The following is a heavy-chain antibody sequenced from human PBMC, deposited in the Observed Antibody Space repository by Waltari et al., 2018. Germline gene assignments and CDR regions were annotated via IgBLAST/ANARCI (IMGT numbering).Heavy chain of an antibody. CDR2: IAYDGSNK. D-gene: IGHD3-10*01. CDR1: GFTFSSYG. J-gene: IGHJ4*02. V-gene: IGHV3-30*18. CDR3: AKAVRYGSGRTVDY. Sequence: QVQLVESGGGVVQPGRSLRLSCAASGFTFSSYGMHWVRQAPGKGLEWVAVIAYDGSNKYYADSVKGRFTISRDNSKNTLYLQMNSLRAEDTAVYYCAKAVRYGSGRTVDYWGQGTLVTVSS.